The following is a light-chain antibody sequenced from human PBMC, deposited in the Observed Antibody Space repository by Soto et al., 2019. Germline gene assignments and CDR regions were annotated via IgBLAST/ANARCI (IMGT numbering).Light chain of an antibody. CDR3: QQYNNGGIT. V-gene: IGKV3-15*01. CDR1: QSVSRN. Sequence: ETVMTQSPATLSVSPGDGATLSCRASQSVSRNLAWYQQKPGQAPRLLIYGASTRATGIPARFSGGGSGTEFTLTISSLQSEDFAVYYCQQYNNGGITLGQGTRLEIK. J-gene: IGKJ5*01. CDR2: GAS.